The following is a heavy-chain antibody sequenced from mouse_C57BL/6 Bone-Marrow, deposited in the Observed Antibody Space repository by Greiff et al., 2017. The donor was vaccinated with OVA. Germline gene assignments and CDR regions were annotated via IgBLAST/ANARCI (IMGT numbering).Heavy chain of an antibody. D-gene: IGHD2-3*01. J-gene: IGHJ3*01. CDR3: ARRNGYYGFAY. Sequence: EVQGVESGGDLVKPGGSLKLSCAASGFTFSSYGMSWVRQTPDKRLEWVATISSGGSYTYYPDSVKGRFTISRDNAKNTLYLQMSSLKSEDTAMYYCARRNGYYGFAYWGQGTLVTVSA. V-gene: IGHV5-6*01. CDR2: ISSGGSYT. CDR1: GFTFSSYG.